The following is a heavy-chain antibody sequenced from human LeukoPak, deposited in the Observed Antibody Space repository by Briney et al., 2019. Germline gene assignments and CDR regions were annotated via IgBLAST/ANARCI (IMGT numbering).Heavy chain of an antibody. CDR1: GFTFSDYY. CDR2: ISSNSIYV. V-gene: IGHV3-11*06. CDR3: ARDQVDRIWYFDY. D-gene: IGHD1-14*01. Sequence: GGSLRLSCAASGFTFSDYYMSWIRQAPGKGLEWVSSISSNSIYVFYADSMKGRFTISRDNAKNSLSLQMNSLRAEDTAVYYCARDQVDRIWYFDYWGQGTLVTVSS. J-gene: IGHJ4*02.